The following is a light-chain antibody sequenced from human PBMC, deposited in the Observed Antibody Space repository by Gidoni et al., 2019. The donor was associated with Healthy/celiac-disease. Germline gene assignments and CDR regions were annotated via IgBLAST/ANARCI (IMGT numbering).Light chain of an antibody. J-gene: IGKJ1*01. CDR3: QQYDSSPWT. CDR2: GAS. CDR1: QSVGSSY. Sequence: IVFTQSPGTLSLSPGGRATLSCRASQSVGSSYLAWYQQKPGQAPRLLIYGASSRATGIPDRFSGSGSGTDFTLTISRLEPEDFAVYYCQQYDSSPWTFGQGTKVEIK. V-gene: IGKV3-20*01.